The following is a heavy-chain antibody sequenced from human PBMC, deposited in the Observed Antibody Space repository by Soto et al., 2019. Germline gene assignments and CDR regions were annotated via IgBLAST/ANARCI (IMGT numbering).Heavy chain of an antibody. J-gene: IGHJ4*02. CDR2: IYYSGST. Sequence: SETLSLTCTVSGGSISSGDYYWSWIRQPPGKGLEWIGYIYYSGSTYYKPSLKSRVTISVDTSKNQFSLKLSSVTAADTAVFYCARDRQGVRFGELLYNHFDYWGQGTLVTVSS. V-gene: IGHV4-30-4*01. D-gene: IGHD3-10*01. CDR3: ARDRQGVRFGELLYNHFDY. CDR1: GGSISSGDYY.